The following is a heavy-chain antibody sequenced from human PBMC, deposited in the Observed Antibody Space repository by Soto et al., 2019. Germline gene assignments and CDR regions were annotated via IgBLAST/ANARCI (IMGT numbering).Heavy chain of an antibody. D-gene: IGHD2-21*02. V-gene: IGHV3-7*03. CDR3: ARDPGVTPYYYYFAMDV. CDR1: GFTFSNYW. CDR2: INRDGSEK. J-gene: IGHJ6*02. Sequence: PGGSLRLSCVASGFTFSNYWMSWVRQAPGKGLQWVANINRDGSEKYYVDSLKGRFTISRDNAENSLYLEMNTLRAEDTAVYYCARDPGVTPYYYYFAMDVWGQGTTVTVSS.